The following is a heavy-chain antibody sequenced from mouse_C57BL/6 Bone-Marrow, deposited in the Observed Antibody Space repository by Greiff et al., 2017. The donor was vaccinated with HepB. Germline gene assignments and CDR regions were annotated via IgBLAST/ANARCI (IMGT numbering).Heavy chain of an antibody. J-gene: IGHJ1*03. CDR2: IDPETGGT. Sequence: QVQLKQSGAELVRPGASVTLSCKASGYTFTDYEMHWVKQTPVHGLEWIGAIDPETGGTAYNQKFKGKAILTADKSSSTAYMELRSLTSEDSAVYYCTNGSTTVVGYFDVWGTGTTVTVSS. V-gene: IGHV1-15*01. CDR3: TNGSTTVVGYFDV. D-gene: IGHD1-1*01. CDR1: GYTFTDYE.